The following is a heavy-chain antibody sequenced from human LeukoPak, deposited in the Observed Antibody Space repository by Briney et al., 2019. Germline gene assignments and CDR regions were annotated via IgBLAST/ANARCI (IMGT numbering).Heavy chain of an antibody. V-gene: IGHV1-69*13. CDR2: IIPIFGTA. CDR3: ARVRGTYCGGDCYYDYYYMDV. J-gene: IGHJ6*03. Sequence: SVKVSCKASGGTFSSYAISWVRQAPGQGLEWMGGIIPIFGTANCAQKFQGRVTITADESTSTAYMELSSLRSEDTAVYYCARVRGTYCGGDCYYDYYYMDVWGKGTTVTISS. D-gene: IGHD2-21*02. CDR1: GGTFSSYA.